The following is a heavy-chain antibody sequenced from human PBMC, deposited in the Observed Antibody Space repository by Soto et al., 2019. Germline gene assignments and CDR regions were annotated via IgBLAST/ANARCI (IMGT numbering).Heavy chain of an antibody. Sequence: GGSLRLSCTASEFTYGDYAMSWFRHAPGKGLEWVGFIRSKAYGGTTEYAASVKGRFTISRDDSKSIAYLQMNSLKTEDTAVYYCTRADYDFWSGYDYYYYGMDVWGQGTTVTVSS. D-gene: IGHD3-3*01. CDR1: EFTYGDYA. CDR2: IRSKAYGGTT. CDR3: TRADYDFWSGYDYYYYGMDV. V-gene: IGHV3-49*03. J-gene: IGHJ6*02.